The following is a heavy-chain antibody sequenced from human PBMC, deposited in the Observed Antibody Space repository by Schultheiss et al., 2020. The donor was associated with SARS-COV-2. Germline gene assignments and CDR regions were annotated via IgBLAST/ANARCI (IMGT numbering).Heavy chain of an antibody. D-gene: IGHD2-2*01. Sequence: SETLSLTCTVSGGSISSYYWSWIRQPAGKGLEWIGYIYYSGSTNYNPSLKSRVTISVDTSKNQFSLKLSSVTAADTAVYYCARGGAVVPKPWGQGTLVTVSS. J-gene: IGHJ4*02. CDR2: IYYSGST. V-gene: IGHV4-59*01. CDR3: ARGGAVVPKP. CDR1: GGSISSYY.